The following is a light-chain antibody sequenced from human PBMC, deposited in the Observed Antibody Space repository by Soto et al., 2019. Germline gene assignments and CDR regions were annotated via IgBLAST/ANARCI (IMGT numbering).Light chain of an antibody. J-gene: IGLJ3*02. CDR3: VTWDDSLKGHV. Sequence: QSVLTQPPSVSEAPRQRVTISCSGSSSNIGNNDVDWYQQLPGKPPKLLIYHDDLLPSGVSDRFSGSKSGTSASLAIIGLQSEDEADYYCVTWDDSLKGHVFGGGTKLTVL. CDR1: SSNIGNND. CDR2: HDD. V-gene: IGLV1-36*01.